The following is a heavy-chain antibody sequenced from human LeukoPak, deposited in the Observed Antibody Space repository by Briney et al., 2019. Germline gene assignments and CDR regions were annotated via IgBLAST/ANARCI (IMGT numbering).Heavy chain of an antibody. CDR1: GGSLSSYY. J-gene: IGHJ4*02. Sequence: SETLSLTCAVSGGSLSSYYWSWLRQPPGRGRAGMGYIFYNGNTNYNPSLRSRVTMSLDTSKNQFSLKLTSVTAADTAVYYCARDGAYRSGSYYPFDYWGQGTLVTVSS. CDR2: IFYNGNT. D-gene: IGHD3-10*01. V-gene: IGHV4-59*01. CDR3: ARDGAYRSGSYYPFDY.